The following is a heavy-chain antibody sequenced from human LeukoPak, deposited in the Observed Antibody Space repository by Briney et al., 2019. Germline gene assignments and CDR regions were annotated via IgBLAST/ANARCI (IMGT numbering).Heavy chain of an antibody. CDR3: ARSPIVVVPAAMGVGRCGGDCYYDY. Sequence: SVKVSCKASGGTFSSYAISWVRRAPGQGLEWMGGIIPIFGTANYAQKFQGRVTITADESTSTAYMELSSLRSEDTAVYYCARSPIVVVPAAMGVGRCGGDCYYDYWGQGTLVTVSS. CDR1: GGTFSSYA. D-gene: IGHD2-2*01. J-gene: IGHJ4*02. V-gene: IGHV1-69*13. CDR2: IIPIFGTA.